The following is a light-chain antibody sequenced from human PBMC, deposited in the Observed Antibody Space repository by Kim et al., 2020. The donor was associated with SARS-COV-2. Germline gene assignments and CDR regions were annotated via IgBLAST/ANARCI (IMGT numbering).Light chain of an antibody. CDR2: GNT. Sequence: QSVLTQPPSVSAAPGQRVTISCTGSSANIGEGYDVHWYQLLPGTAPKLLIYGNTNRPSGVPDRFSGSKSGTSATLAITGLQAEDEADYYCQSYDSSLSGSVFGGGTKLTVL. V-gene: IGLV1-40*01. CDR3: QSYDSSLSGSV. CDR1: SANIGEGYD. J-gene: IGLJ2*01.